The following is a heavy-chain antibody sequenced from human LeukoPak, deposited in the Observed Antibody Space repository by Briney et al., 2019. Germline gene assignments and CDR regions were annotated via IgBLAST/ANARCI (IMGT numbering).Heavy chain of an antibody. CDR1: GGSFSAYY. Sequence: SETLSLTCAVYGGSFSAYYWSWIRQPPGRGLEWIGEINHSGSTNYNPSLKSRVTISVDTSNNHFSLRLSSVTAADEAVYYCAGDPGPYESGIGNWGQGTLVTVSS. CDR2: INHSGST. J-gene: IGHJ4*02. D-gene: IGHD5-12*01. CDR3: AGDPGPYESGIGN. V-gene: IGHV4-34*01.